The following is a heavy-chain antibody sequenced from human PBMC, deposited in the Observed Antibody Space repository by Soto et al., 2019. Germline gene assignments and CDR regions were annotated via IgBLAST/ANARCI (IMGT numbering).Heavy chain of an antibody. V-gene: IGHV4-30-4*01. CDR3: ARDAYYYDSSGYYSGYFDY. D-gene: IGHD3-22*01. CDR1: GGSISSGDYY. Sequence: QVQLQESGPGLVKPSQTLSLTCTVSGGSISSGDYYWSWIRQPPGKGLEWIGYIYYSGSTYYNPSLKRRVTISVDTSKNQFSLKLSSVTAADTAVYYCARDAYYYDSSGYYSGYFDYWGQGTLVTVSS. J-gene: IGHJ4*02. CDR2: IYYSGST.